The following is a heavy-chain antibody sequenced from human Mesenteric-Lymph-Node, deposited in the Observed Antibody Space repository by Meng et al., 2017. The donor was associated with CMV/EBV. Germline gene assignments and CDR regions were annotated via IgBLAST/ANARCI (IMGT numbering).Heavy chain of an antibody. CDR1: GYTFSSYA. V-gene: IGHV1-3*04. CDR3: ARTNNWGFDY. Sequence: QVQLVQSGAAVRKPGAPVKVSCKASGYTFSSYAMHWVRQAPGQRLEWMGWINIVEDKTKTSQNFQGRVTLTRDTSANTAYMELSSLRSDDTAVYYCARTNNWGFDYWGQGTLVTVSS. D-gene: IGHD3-16*01. J-gene: IGHJ4*02. CDR2: INIVEDKT.